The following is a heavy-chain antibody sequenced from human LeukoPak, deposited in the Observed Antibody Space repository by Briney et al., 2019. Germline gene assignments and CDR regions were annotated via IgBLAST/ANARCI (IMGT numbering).Heavy chain of an antibody. CDR1: GFTFSAYS. CDR2: IGGTGATI. Sequence: PGGSLRLSCAASGFTFSAYSLSWVRQAPGKGLEWVSYIGGTGATIYYADSVKGRFTISRDNAKNSLYLQMNSLRAEDTAVYYCAREEQGILGAFDIWGQGTMVTVSS. V-gene: IGHV3-48*04. CDR3: AREEQGILGAFDI. J-gene: IGHJ3*02. D-gene: IGHD1/OR15-1a*01.